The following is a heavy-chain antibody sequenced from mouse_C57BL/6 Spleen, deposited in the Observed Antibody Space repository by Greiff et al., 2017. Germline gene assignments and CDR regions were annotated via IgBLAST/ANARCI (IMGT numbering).Heavy chain of an antibody. CDR1: GYTFTSYW. J-gene: IGHJ3*01. Sequence: QVQLQQPGAELVRPGSSVKLSCKASGYTFTSYWMHWVKQRPIQGLEWIGNIDPSDSETHYNQKFKDKATLTVDKSSSTAYMQLSSLTSEDSAVYYCARGRGDYGLFAYWGQGTLVTVSA. CDR2: IDPSDSET. CDR3: ARGRGDYGLFAY. D-gene: IGHD1-2*01. V-gene: IGHV1-52*01.